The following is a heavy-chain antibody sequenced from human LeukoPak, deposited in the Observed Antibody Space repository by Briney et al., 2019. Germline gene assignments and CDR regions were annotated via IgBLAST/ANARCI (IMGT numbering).Heavy chain of an antibody. V-gene: IGHV4-59*01. CDR2: IYYSGDT. CDR1: GGSINTYY. D-gene: IGHD4/OR15-4a*01. J-gene: IGHJ5*02. CDR3: VRGPYGASISKWFDP. Sequence: SETLSLTCTVSGGSINTYYWSWIRQSPGGGLEWIGYIYYSGDTAYNPSLRSRVTLSVDTSKNQFSLQLRSVTTADTAVYYCVRGPYGASISKWFDPWGQGTQVIVSP.